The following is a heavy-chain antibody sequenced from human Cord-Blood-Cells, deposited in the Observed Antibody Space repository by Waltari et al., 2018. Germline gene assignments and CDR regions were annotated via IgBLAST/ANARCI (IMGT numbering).Heavy chain of an antibody. CDR1: GGSISSHY. J-gene: IGHJ3*02. D-gene: IGHD3-16*01. CDR3: ARGGAFDI. Sequence: QVQLQESGPGLVKPSETLSLPCTVPGGSISSHYWSWIRQPPGKGLEWIGYIDYSGSTNANPSRRSGVTIAVGTSKSQCALKLSSVTAADTAVYYCARGGAFDIWGQGTMVTVSS. CDR2: IDYSGST. V-gene: IGHV4-59*11.